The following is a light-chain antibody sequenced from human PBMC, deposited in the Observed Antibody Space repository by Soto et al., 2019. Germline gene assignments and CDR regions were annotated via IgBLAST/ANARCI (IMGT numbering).Light chain of an antibody. Sequence: EIELTQSPATLSLSPGERATLSCRASQSVSSFLAWYQQKPGQAPRLLIYDTSNRATDIPARFSGSGSGTDFTLTISSLEPEDFAVYYCQQRSNRLLTFGGGTKVEIK. J-gene: IGKJ4*01. CDR1: QSVSSF. V-gene: IGKV3-11*01. CDR2: DTS. CDR3: QQRSNRLLT.